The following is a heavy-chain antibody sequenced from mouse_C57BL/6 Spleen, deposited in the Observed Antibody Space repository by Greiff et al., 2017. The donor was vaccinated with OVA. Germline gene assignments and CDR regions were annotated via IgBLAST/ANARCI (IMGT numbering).Heavy chain of an antibody. V-gene: IGHV1-55*01. CDR2: IYPGSGST. CDR3: ARGGIYYDYDDGFAY. D-gene: IGHD2-4*01. J-gene: IGHJ3*01. Sequence: QVQLQQPGAELVKPGASVKMSCKASGYTFTSYWITWVKQRPGQGLEWIGDIYPGSGSTNYNEKFKSKATLTVDTSSSTAYMQLSSLTSEDSAVYYCARGGIYYDYDDGFAYWGQGTLVTVSA. CDR1: GYTFTSYW.